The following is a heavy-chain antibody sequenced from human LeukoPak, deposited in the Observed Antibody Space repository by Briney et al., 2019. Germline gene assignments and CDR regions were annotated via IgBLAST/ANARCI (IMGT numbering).Heavy chain of an antibody. V-gene: IGHV4-39*07. Sequence: SETLSLTCTVSGGSISSSSYYWGWIRQPPGKGLEWIGRIYTSGSTNYNPSLKSRVTMSVDTSKNQFSLKLSSVTAADTAVYYCARTGDVVVVAATQGDAFDIWGQGTMVTVSS. CDR1: GGSISSSSYY. D-gene: IGHD2-15*01. J-gene: IGHJ3*02. CDR3: ARTGDVVVVAATQGDAFDI. CDR2: IYTSGST.